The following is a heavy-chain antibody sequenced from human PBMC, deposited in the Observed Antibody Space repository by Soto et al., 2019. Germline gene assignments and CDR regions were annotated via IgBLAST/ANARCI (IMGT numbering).Heavy chain of an antibody. D-gene: IGHD3-22*01. Sequence: GGSLRLSCAASGFTFRSYGMHWVRQAPGKGLEWVAVIWDDGSDKKYADSVKGRFTVSRDNTKNTLFLQMSSLRAEDTAVYYCARDPQINSDTSGYVGSWGPGTLVTVSS. CDR1: GFTFRSYG. CDR3: ARDPQINSDTSGYVGS. J-gene: IGHJ5*02. CDR2: IWDDGSDK. V-gene: IGHV3-33*01.